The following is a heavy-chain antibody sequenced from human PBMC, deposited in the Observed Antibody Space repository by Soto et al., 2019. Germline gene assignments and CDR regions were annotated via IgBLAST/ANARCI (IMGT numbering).Heavy chain of an antibody. CDR1: GFTFSSYA. V-gene: IGHV3-30-3*01. CDR3: AREGFLGIAVAAVEGPSEYFQH. Sequence: PGGSLRLSCAASGFTFSSYAMHWVRQAPGKGLEWVAVISYDGSNKYYADSVKGRFTISRDNSKNTLYLQMNSLRAEDTAVYYCAREGFLGIAVAAVEGPSEYFQHWGQGTLVTVSS. CDR2: ISYDGSNK. J-gene: IGHJ1*01. D-gene: IGHD6-19*01.